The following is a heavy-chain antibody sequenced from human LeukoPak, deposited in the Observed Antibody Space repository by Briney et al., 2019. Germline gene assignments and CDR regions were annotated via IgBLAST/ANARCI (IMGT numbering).Heavy chain of an antibody. Sequence: ASVKVSCKASGYTFTSYYMHWVRQAPGQGLEWMGGINPSGGSTSYAQKFQGRLTMTRDTSTSTVHMELSSLRSEDTAVYYCARDRGEGYYFDYWGQGTLVTVSS. CDR1: GYTFTSYY. CDR2: INPSGGST. J-gene: IGHJ4*02. D-gene: IGHD3-10*01. V-gene: IGHV1-46*01. CDR3: ARDRGEGYYFDY.